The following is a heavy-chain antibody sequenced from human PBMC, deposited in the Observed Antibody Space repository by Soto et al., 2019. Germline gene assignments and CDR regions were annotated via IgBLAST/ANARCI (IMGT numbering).Heavy chain of an antibody. CDR3: SKSTVVLDNDYYFYYYMDV. D-gene: IGHD4-4*01. CDR2: IDNTGVSK. Sequence: GGSLRLSCTASGFTFNNYAMSWVRQAPGKGLEWVSTIDNTGVSKYYADSVKGRFTISRDNSKNTLYLQMISLRAEDTAVFYFSKSTVVLDNDYYFYYYMDVWGKGTTVTVSS. J-gene: IGHJ6*03. V-gene: IGHV3-23*01. CDR1: GFTFNNYA.